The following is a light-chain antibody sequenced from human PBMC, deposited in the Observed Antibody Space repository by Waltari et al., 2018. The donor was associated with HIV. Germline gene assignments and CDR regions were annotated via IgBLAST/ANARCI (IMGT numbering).Light chain of an antibody. CDR2: GAF. CDR3: QQYYDVPLT. CDR1: QDISNS. V-gene: IGKV1-NL1*01. Sequence: DIQLPQSPSSLSASIGATVIIPCRASQDISNSVSWFQQQPGKVPKLLVHGAFILQRGVPSRFSGSGSGTDFTLTISGLQAEDFATYFCQQYYDVPLTFGGGTRVDI. J-gene: IGKJ4*01.